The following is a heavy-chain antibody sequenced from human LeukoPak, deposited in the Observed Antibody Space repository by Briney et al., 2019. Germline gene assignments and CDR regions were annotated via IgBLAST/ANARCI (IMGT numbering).Heavy chain of an antibody. V-gene: IGHV1-18*01. CDR2: ISAYNGNT. D-gene: IGHD4-17*01. CDR3: ASGSGSTVTTFLSY. Sequence: ASVKVSCKASGYTFTSYGISWVRQAPGQGLEWMGWISAYNGNTNYAQKLQGRVTMTTDTSMSTAYMELRSLRSDDTAVYYCASGSGSTVTTFLSYWGQGTLVTVSS. J-gene: IGHJ4*02. CDR1: GYTFTSYG.